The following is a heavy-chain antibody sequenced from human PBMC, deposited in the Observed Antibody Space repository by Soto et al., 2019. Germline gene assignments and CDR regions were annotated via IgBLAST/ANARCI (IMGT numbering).Heavy chain of an antibody. V-gene: IGHV1-69*06. Sequence: QAHLAQSGAEVKRPGSSVTVSCKASGGTFNSYGISWVRQAPGQGLDWMGVIIPLYGTVNYAQKFQGRVSITADKSTSNAYMDLNSLRSDDTAVYYCARGRGIRAVIPSHFGLWGQGTLVTASS. CDR3: ARGRGIRAVIPSHFGL. J-gene: IGHJ4*02. CDR1: GGTFNSYG. D-gene: IGHD3-10*01. CDR2: IIPLYGTV.